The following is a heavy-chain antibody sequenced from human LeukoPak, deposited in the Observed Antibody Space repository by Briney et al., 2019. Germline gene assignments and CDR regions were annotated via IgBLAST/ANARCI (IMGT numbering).Heavy chain of an antibody. CDR1: GGSISSSSYY. J-gene: IGHJ5*02. V-gene: IGHV4-39*07. D-gene: IGHD2-2*01. Sequence: PSETLSLTCTVSGGSISSSSYYWGWIRQPPGKGLEWIGSIYYSGSTYYNPSLKSRVTISVDTSKNQFSLKLSSVTAADTAVYYCARGLPYCSSTSCYPYPFDPWGQGTLVTVSS. CDR3: ARGLPYCSSTSCYPYPFDP. CDR2: IYYSGST.